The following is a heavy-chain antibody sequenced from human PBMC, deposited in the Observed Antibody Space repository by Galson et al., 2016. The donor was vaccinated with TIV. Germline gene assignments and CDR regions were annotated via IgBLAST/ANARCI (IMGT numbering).Heavy chain of an antibody. CDR2: INPYNNNT. D-gene: IGHD1-1*01. CDR1: GYTFSTYA. J-gene: IGHJ6*02. V-gene: IGHV1-18*01. Sequence: SVKVSCKASGYTFSTYAISWVRQAPGQGLEWMAWINPYNNNTKYAQKFQGRVTMTTDTSTRPVYMELRSRGSDDTAVYYCARYHYWNVYSGYGMDVGGQGTTVTVS. CDR3: ARYHYWNVYSGYGMDV.